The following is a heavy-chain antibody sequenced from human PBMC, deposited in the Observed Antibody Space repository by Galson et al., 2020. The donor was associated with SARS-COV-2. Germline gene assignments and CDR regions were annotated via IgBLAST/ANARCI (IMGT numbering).Heavy chain of an antibody. CDR1: GGSISSSSYY. D-gene: IGHD3-22*01. CDR2: IYYSGST. J-gene: IGHJ3*02. CDR3: ARQPVGYDSSGHPFDI. V-gene: IGHV4-39*01. Sequence: SETLSLTCTVSGGSISSSSYYWGWIRQPPGKGLEWIGSIYYSGSTYYNPSLKSRVTISVDTSKNQFSLKLSSVTAADTAVYYCARQPVGYDSSGHPFDIWGQGTMVTVSS.